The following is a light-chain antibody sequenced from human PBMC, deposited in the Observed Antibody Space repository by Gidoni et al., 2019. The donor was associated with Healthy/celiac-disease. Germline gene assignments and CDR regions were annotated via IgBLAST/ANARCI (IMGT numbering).Light chain of an antibody. CDR2: KAS. CDR3: QQYNSYPWT. CDR1: QSISSW. J-gene: IGKJ1*01. V-gene: IGKV1-5*03. Sequence: DIQMTKSPSTLSASVGDRVTITCRARQSISSWLAWYQQKPGKAPKLLIYKASSVESGVPSRFGGSGSGTDFPLTISRLQPDYFATYYCQQYNSYPWTFXXXTKVEIK.